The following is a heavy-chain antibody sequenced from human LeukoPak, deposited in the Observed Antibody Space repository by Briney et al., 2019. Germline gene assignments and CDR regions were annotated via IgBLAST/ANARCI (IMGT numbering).Heavy chain of an antibody. CDR2: VSAVSNYI. CDR1: GFTFSAYT. J-gene: IGHJ3*02. CDR3: ASKCSSTSCYPKGDAFDI. D-gene: IGHD2-2*01. V-gene: IGHV3-21*01. Sequence: PGGSLRLSCAASGFTFSAYTMAWVRQAPGRGLEWVSSVSAVSNYIYYADSVKGRFTISRDNAEDSLYLQMNSLKAEDTAVYYCASKCSSTSCYPKGDAFDIWGQGTMVTVSS.